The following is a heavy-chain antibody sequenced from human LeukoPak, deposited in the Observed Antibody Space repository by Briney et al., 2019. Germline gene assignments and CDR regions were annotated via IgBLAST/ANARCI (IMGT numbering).Heavy chain of an antibody. Sequence: ASVKVSCKASGGTFRSNAISWVRQAPGQGLEWMGGITPIFGTANYAQKFQGRVTITAVESMSTAYMELSSLRSEDTAVYYCARGWLAETTVVTPYNYWGQGTLVTVSS. V-gene: IGHV1-69*13. CDR3: ARGWLAETTVVTPYNY. CDR1: GGTFRSNA. J-gene: IGHJ4*02. D-gene: IGHD4-23*01. CDR2: ITPIFGTA.